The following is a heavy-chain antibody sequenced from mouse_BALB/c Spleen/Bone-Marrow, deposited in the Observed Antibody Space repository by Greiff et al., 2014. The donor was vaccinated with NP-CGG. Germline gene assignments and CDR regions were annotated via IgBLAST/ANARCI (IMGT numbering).Heavy chain of an antibody. CDR2: ISSGSST. CDR3: ARGRTRGYTMDY. J-gene: IGHJ4*01. Sequence: EVHLVESGGGLVKPGGSLKLSCAASGFIFSSYAMSWVRQTPEKRLEWVASISSGSSTYYPDSVKGRFTISRDNARNILYLQMSSLRSEDTAMYYCARGRTRGYTMDYWGQGTSVTVSS. V-gene: IGHV5-6-5*01. CDR1: GFIFSSYA.